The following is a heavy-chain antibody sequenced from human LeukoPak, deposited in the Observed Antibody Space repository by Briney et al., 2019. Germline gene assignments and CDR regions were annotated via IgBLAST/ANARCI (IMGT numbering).Heavy chain of an antibody. D-gene: IGHD1/OR15-1a*01. CDR3: AKQGDKRSMDV. J-gene: IGHJ6*02. Sequence: ASVNVSCKASGYTFTGYYIHWVRQAPGQGPEWIGLINPNSCDTKSAQKFQGRVTMTRDTSISTVDMWLRRLRSDDTAVYYCAKQGDKRSMDVWGPGTPVTVSS. CDR1: GYTFTGYY. CDR2: INPNSCDT. V-gene: IGHV1-2*02.